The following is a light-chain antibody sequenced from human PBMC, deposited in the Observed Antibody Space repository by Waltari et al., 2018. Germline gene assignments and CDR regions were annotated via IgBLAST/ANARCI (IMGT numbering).Light chain of an antibody. CDR3: QQFMSYPIT. Sequence: DIQMNQSPSTLSASVGDRVPITCRASQSIDSRLAWYQQKPGKAPKYLMFEASILENGVPPRFSGRRSGTEFTLTISSLQPDDVATYYCQQFMSYPITFGGGTKVEI. CDR1: QSIDSR. J-gene: IGKJ4*01. V-gene: IGKV1-5*03. CDR2: EAS.